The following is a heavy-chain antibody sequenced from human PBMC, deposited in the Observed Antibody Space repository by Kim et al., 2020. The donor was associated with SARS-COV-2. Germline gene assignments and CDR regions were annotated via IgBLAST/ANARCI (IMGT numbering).Heavy chain of an antibody. Sequence: SGPTLVNPTQTLTLTCTFSGFSLSTSGMCVNWIRQPPGKALEWLARIDWDDDKYYSTSLKTRLTISKDTSKNQVVLTMTNMDPVDTATYYCARILPPAPTQLVNYFFDYWGQGTLVTVSS. CDR1: GFSLSTSGMC. D-gene: IGHD2-2*01. CDR2: IDWDDDK. CDR3: ARILPPAPTQLVNYFFDY. J-gene: IGHJ4*02. V-gene: IGHV2-70*11.